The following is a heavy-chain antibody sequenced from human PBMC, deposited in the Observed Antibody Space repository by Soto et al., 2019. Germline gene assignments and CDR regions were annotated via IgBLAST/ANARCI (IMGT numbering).Heavy chain of an antibody. CDR1: RYIFTNYG. Sequence: QVQLVQSGVEVREPGASVKVSCKAVRYIFTNYGVSWVRQAPGQGLEWMGWITTYNGNTEYATKFQGRVTMTTDAPTSTAYMELGSLRSDDTSIYYCARALTGYGMDVWGQGTTVTVSS. J-gene: IGHJ6*02. CDR3: ARALTGYGMDV. V-gene: IGHV1-18*01. CDR2: ITTYNGNT.